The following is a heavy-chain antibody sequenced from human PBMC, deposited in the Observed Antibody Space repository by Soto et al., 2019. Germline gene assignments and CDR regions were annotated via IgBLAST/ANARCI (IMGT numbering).Heavy chain of an antibody. V-gene: IGHV3-30*03. CDR3: ARTRSAWSDFHYYSLDV. Sequence: PVGSLRLSCAGSGFTVNSYGMHWVRQGPGNGLECVAFISYDSTKTYYADSVKGRFTISRDNSNSALYVQMNSLTGEDTAVYYCARTRSAWSDFHYYSLDVWGQGTTVTVS. CDR2: ISYDSTKT. J-gene: IGHJ6*02. D-gene: IGHD1-26*01. CDR1: GFTVNSYG.